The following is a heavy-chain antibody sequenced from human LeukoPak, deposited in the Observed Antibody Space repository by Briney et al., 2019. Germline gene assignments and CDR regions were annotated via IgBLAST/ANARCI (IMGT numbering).Heavy chain of an antibody. Sequence: ASVKVSCKASDYTFTSYGITWVRQAPGQGLEWMGWISAYNGNTNYAQKFQGRVTMITDTSTTTVYMELSSLTSEDTAVYYCARWTNTYLDYWGQGTLVTVSS. V-gene: IGHV1-18*01. CDR1: DYTFTSYG. CDR2: ISAYNGNT. D-gene: IGHD3/OR15-3a*01. CDR3: ARWTNTYLDY. J-gene: IGHJ4*02.